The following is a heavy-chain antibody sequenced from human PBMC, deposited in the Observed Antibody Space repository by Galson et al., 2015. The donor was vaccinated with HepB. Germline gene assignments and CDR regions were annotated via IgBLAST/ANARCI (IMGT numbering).Heavy chain of an antibody. J-gene: IGHJ4*02. V-gene: IGHV5-51*01. Sequence: QSGAEVKKPGESLKISCQSSGYSFTSHWIGWVRQMPGKGLEWMGIIYPGDSDTRYSPSSQGQVTISADKSINTAYLQWGSLKASDTAMYYCARRVAGNSESYGSFDYWGQGTLVTVSS. CDR3: ARRVAGNSESYGSFDY. CDR1: GYSFTSHW. CDR2: IYPGDSDT. D-gene: IGHD3-10*01.